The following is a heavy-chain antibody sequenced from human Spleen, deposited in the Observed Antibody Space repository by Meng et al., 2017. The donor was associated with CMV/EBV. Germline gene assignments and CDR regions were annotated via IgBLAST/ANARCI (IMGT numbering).Heavy chain of an antibody. J-gene: IGHJ5*02. V-gene: IGHV3-30*02. D-gene: IGHD2-2*01. CDR1: GFTFSSYG. CDR2: IRYDGSKT. CDR3: ARVSWQYAFDP. Sequence: GESLKISCAASGFTFSSYGMHWVHQAPGKGLEWVAFIRYDGSKTYYADSLKGRFTISRDNSKNPLYLQMNSLRGEDTALYYCARVSWQYAFDPWAQGTLVTVSS.